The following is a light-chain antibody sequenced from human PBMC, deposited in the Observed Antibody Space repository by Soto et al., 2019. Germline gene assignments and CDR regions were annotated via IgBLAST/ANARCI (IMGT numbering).Light chain of an antibody. J-gene: IGKJ1*01. Sequence: EIVMTQSPATLSVSPGERATLSCRAIQSVSSRLAWYQKKPGQAPRLLIYGASTMATGIPARCSGSGSGRDFTLTISGLQAEDFARYYCQQYTIWRWTFGQGTKVDIK. CDR3: QQYTIWRWT. V-gene: IGKV3-15*01. CDR2: GAS. CDR1: QSVSSR.